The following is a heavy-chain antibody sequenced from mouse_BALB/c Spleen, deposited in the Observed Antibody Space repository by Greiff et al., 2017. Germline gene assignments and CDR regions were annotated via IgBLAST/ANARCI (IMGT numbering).Heavy chain of an antibody. D-gene: IGHD2-4*01. Sequence: EVQLQQSGAELVKPGASVKLSCTASGFNIKDSYMHWVKQRPEQGLEWIGRIDPANGNTKYDPKFQGKATITADTSSNTAYLQLSSLTSEDTAVYYCARGDDYDVVFAYWGQGTLVTVSA. V-gene: IGHV14-3*02. J-gene: IGHJ3*01. CDR1: GFNIKDSY. CDR2: IDPANGNT. CDR3: ARGDDYDVVFAY.